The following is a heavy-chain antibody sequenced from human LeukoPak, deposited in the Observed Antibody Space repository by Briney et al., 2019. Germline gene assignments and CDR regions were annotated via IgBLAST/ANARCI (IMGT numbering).Heavy chain of an antibody. J-gene: IGHJ3*02. D-gene: IGHD3-10*01. V-gene: IGHV4-34*01. CDR1: GGSFSGYY. Sequence: SETLSLTCAVYGGSFSGYYWSWIRQPPGKGLEWIGEINHSGSTNYNPSLKSRVTISVDTSKNQFSLKLSSVTAADTAVYYCASIWFSDAFDIWGQGTMVTVSS. CDR2: INHSGST. CDR3: ASIWFSDAFDI.